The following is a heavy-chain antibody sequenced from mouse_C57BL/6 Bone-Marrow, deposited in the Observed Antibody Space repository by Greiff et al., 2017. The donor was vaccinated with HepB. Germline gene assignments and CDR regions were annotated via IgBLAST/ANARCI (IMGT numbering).Heavy chain of an antibody. CDR1: GYSITSGYD. D-gene: IGHD1-1*01. CDR3: ARDKKSPLLPPYAMDY. CDR2: ISYSGST. Sequence: DVKLQESGPGMVKPSQSLSLTCTVTGYSITSGYDWHWIRHFPGNKLEWMGYISYSGSTNYNPSLKSRISITHDTSKNHFFLKLNSVTTEDTATYYCARDKKSPLLPPYAMDYWGQGTSVTVSS. J-gene: IGHJ4*01. V-gene: IGHV3-1*01.